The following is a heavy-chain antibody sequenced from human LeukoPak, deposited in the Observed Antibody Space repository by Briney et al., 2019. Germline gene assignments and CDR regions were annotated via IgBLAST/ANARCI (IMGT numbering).Heavy chain of an antibody. D-gene: IGHD3-10*01. J-gene: IGHJ4*02. CDR2: IYYSGST. CDR1: GSISSYY. Sequence: SETLSLTCTVSGSISSYYWSWIRQPPGKGLEWIGYIYYSGSTNYNPSLKSRVTISVDTSKNQFSLKLSSVTAADTAVYYCARDSGRDRPFDYWGQGTLVTVSS. CDR3: ARDSGRDRPFDY. V-gene: IGHV4-59*01.